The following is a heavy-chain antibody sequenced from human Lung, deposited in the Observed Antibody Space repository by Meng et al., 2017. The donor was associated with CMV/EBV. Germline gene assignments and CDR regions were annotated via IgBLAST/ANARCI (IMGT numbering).Heavy chain of an antibody. Sequence: SESXSLXCTVSRGSINSGSYYWSWIRQHPAKGLEWIGYIYHSGTTYYNPSLRSRLTMSLDTSKNQFSLKLTSVTAADTAVYYCARDTDSSGYWGWFDPWGQGXLVTVSS. D-gene: IGHD3-22*01. V-gene: IGHV4-31*03. CDR1: RGSINSGSYY. CDR3: ARDTDSSGYWGWFDP. CDR2: IYHSGTT. J-gene: IGHJ5*02.